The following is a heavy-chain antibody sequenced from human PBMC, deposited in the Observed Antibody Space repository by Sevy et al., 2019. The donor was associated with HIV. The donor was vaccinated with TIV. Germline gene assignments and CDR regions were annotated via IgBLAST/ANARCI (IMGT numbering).Heavy chain of an antibody. D-gene: IGHD2-2*02. J-gene: IGHJ1*01. CDR2: ISYDGSNK. Sequence: GGSLRLSCAASGFTFSSYAMHWVRQAPGKGLEWGAVISYDGSNKYYADSVKGRFTISRDNSKNTLYLQMNSLRAEVTAVYYCAREVPRYCSSTSCYSPWYFQHWGQGTLVTVSS. CDR1: GFTFSSYA. CDR3: AREVPRYCSSTSCYSPWYFQH. V-gene: IGHV3-30-3*01.